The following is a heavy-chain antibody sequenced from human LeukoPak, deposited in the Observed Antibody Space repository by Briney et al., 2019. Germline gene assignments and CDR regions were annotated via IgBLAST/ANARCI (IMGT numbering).Heavy chain of an antibody. Sequence: GASVKVSCKASGYTFTGYYMHWVRQAPGQGLEWMGWINPNSGGTNYAQKFQGRVTMTRDTSISTVYMELSRLRSDDTAVYYCARERYSSSLNWFDPWGQGTLVTVSS. V-gene: IGHV1-2*02. CDR3: ARERYSSSLNWFDP. J-gene: IGHJ5*02. CDR2: INPNSGGT. CDR1: GYTFTGYY. D-gene: IGHD6-13*01.